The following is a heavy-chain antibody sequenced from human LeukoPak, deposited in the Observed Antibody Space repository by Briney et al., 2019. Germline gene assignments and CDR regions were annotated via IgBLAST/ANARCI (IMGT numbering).Heavy chain of an antibody. Sequence: ASVKVSCKASGYTFTGYYMHWVRQAPGQGLEWMGWINPNSGGANYAQKFQGRVTMTRDTSISTAYMELSRLRSDDTAVYYCARVRFGVVAGLDYWGQGTLVTVSS. CDR1: GYTFTGYY. V-gene: IGHV1-2*02. D-gene: IGHD6-19*01. CDR3: ARVRFGVVAGLDY. CDR2: INPNSGGA. J-gene: IGHJ4*02.